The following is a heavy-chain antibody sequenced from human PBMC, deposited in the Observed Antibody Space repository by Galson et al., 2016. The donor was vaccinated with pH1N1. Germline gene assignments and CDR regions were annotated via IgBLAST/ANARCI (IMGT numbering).Heavy chain of an antibody. V-gene: IGHV4-4*07. CDR2: LYKSGST. Sequence: TLSLTCSVSGVSISRHYWSWIRQPAGKGQEWIGRLYKSGSTKYNSSLKSRVTMSVDTSKNQFSLKLHSVTAAATAVYYCARLIYGDYTLNFDYWGQGTLVTISS. J-gene: IGHJ4*02. CDR1: GVSISRHY. D-gene: IGHD4-17*01. CDR3: ARLIYGDYTLNFDY.